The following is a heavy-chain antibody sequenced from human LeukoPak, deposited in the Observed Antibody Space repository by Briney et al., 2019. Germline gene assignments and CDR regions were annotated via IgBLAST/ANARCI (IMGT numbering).Heavy chain of an antibody. CDR3: AREGYYYDSTTLGFDP. D-gene: IGHD3-22*01. CDR2: INHSGST. J-gene: IGHJ5*02. Sequence: SETLSLTCAVYGGSFSGYYWSWIRQPPGKGLEWIGEINHSGSTNYNPSLKSRVTISVDTSKNQFSLKLSSVTAADTAVSYCAREGYYYDSTTLGFDPWGQGTLVTVSS. V-gene: IGHV4-34*01. CDR1: GGSFSGYY.